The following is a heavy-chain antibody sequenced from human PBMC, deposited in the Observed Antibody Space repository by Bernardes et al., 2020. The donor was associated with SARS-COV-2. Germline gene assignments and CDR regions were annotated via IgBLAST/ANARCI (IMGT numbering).Heavy chain of an antibody. CDR1: GFSLSTSGVG. Sequence: TLVKPTQTLTLTCTFSGFSLSTSGVGVGWIRQPPGKALEWLALIYWDDDKRYSPSLKSRLTITKDTSKNQVVLTMTNMDPVDTATYYCAHRHGWVHNRYYFGYGGQGTLVSVSS. D-gene: IGHD1-1*01. CDR2: IYWDDDK. CDR3: AHRHGWVHNRYYFGY. J-gene: IGHJ4*02. V-gene: IGHV2-5*02.